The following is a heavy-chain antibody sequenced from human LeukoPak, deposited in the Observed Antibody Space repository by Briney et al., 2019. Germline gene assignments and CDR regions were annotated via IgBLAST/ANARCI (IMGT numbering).Heavy chain of an antibody. Sequence: GGSLRLSCAASGFVFSAYAMAWVRQAPGKGLEWVSLITDNGANTYYADSVEGRFTISGDNSKNTLYLQMNSLRAEDTAVYYCAKEHMAAAVYYFDYWGQGTLVTVSS. CDR1: GFVFSAYA. J-gene: IGHJ4*02. V-gene: IGHV3-23*01. CDR3: AKEHMAAAVYYFDY. D-gene: IGHD2-15*01. CDR2: ITDNGANT.